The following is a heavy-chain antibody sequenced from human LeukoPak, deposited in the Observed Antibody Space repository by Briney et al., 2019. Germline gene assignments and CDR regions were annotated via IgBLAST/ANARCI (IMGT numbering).Heavy chain of an antibody. Sequence: SETLSLTCTVSGGSISSYYWSWIRQPPGKGLEWIWYIYYSGSTNYNPSLKSRVTISVDTSKNQFSLKLSSVTAADTAVYYCARVVGGYDPTGYYFDYWGQGTLVTVSS. J-gene: IGHJ4*02. V-gene: IGHV4-59*01. CDR2: IYYSGST. D-gene: IGHD5-12*01. CDR1: GGSISSYY. CDR3: ARVVGGYDPTGYYFDY.